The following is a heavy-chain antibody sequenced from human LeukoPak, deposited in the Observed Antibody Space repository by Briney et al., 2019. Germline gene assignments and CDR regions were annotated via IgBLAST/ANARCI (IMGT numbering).Heavy chain of an antibody. Sequence: GGSLRLSCVSSGFTFSAYSMRWVRQVPGKGLVWVSRIDEKGRTTNYADSVKGRFTISRDNAKNTGYLQMNSLGAEDTAVYYGVRNIVGGLGVFFNSWGHGTLVTVSS. D-gene: IGHD1-26*01. J-gene: IGHJ4*01. CDR3: VRNIVGGLGVFFNS. CDR2: IDEKGRTT. CDR1: GFTFSAYS. V-gene: IGHV3-74*01.